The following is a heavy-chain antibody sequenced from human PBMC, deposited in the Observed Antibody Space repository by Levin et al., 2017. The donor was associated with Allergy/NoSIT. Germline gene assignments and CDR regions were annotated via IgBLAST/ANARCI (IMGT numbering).Heavy chain of an antibody. V-gene: IGHV3-21*01. CDR2: ISSSSSYI. J-gene: IGHJ3*02. CDR1: GFTFSSYS. CDR3: ARDVTETPPDLYDILTGYQEHAFDS. Sequence: GGSLRLSCAASGFTFSSYSMNWVRQAPGKGLEWVSSISSSSSYIYYADSVKGRFTISRDNAKNSLYLQMNSLRAEDTAVYYCARDVTETPPDLYDILTGYQEHAFDSWGQGTMVTVSS. D-gene: IGHD3-9*01.